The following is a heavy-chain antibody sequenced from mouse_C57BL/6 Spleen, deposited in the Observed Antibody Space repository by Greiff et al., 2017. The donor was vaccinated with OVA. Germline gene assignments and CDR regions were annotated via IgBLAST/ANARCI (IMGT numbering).Heavy chain of an antibody. J-gene: IGHJ2*01. CDR1: GYTFTSYW. CDR2: IDPSDSYT. Sequence: VQLQQPGAELVMPGASVKLSCTASGYTFTSYWMHWVKQSPGQGLEWIGEIDPSDSYTNYTQKFKGKSTLTVDKSSSTAYMQLSSLTSEDSAVYYCARSRGLPYYFDYWGQGTTLTVSS. CDR3: ARSRGLPYYFDY. V-gene: IGHV1-69*01. D-gene: IGHD2-4*01.